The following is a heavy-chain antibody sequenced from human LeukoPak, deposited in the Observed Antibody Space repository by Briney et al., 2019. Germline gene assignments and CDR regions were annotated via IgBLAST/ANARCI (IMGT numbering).Heavy chain of an antibody. D-gene: IGHD1-7*01. Sequence: GGSLRLSCAVSGLTLSNYGMSWVRQAPGKGLEWVAGISGSGGSTNYADSVKGRFTISRDNAKNSLYLQMNSLRAEDTAVYYCGRDFGLTGTKRSFDIWGQGTMVTVSS. CDR3: GRDFGLTGTKRSFDI. V-gene: IGHV3-23*01. CDR2: ISGSGGST. J-gene: IGHJ3*02. CDR1: GLTLSNYG.